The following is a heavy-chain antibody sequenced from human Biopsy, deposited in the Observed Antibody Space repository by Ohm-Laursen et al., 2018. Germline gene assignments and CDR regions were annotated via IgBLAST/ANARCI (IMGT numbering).Heavy chain of an antibody. CDR2: ISAYNGHT. V-gene: IGHV1-18*01. Sequence: ASVKVSCKASGYPFTTYGISWVRQAPGQGLEWMGWISAYNGHTKFARKFQDRVTMTTDTSTTTAYMDLRSLRSDDTAVYYCARDPHGEGRDYGSYFDYWGQGTLVTVSS. CDR1: GYPFTTYG. J-gene: IGHJ4*02. D-gene: IGHD4-17*01. CDR3: ARDPHGEGRDYGSYFDY.